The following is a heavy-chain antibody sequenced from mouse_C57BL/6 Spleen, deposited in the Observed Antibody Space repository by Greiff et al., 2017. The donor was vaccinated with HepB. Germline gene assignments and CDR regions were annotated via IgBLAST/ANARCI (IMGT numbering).Heavy chain of an antibody. D-gene: IGHD2-3*01. CDR1: GYTFTSYW. J-gene: IGHJ3*01. V-gene: IGHV1-69*01. CDR3: ATQGLLQGWFAY. CDR2: IDPSDSYT. Sequence: QVQLQQPGAELVMPGASVKLSCKASGYTFTSYWMHWVKQRPGQGLEWIGEIDPSDSYTNYNQKFKGKSTLTVDKSSSTAYMQLSSLTSEDSAVYYCATQGLLQGWFAYWGQRTLVTVSA.